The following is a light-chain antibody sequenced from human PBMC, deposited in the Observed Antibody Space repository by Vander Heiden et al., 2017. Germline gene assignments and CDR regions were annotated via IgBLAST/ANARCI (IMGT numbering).Light chain of an antibody. CDR3: QQYYSFPWT. Sequence: ANRRTQSPSYLSASPGDRVTISCRMSQAISSYLAWYQQKPGKAPELLIYAASTLPSGVPSRFSGSGSGTDFTLTISCLQSEDFATYYCQQYYSFPWTFGQGTKVEIK. V-gene: IGKV1D-8*02. J-gene: IGKJ1*01. CDR1: QAISSY. CDR2: AAS.